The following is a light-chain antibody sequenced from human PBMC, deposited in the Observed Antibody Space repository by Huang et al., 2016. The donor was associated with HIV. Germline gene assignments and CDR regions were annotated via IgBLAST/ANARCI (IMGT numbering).Light chain of an antibody. CDR1: QSVTTY. CDR3: QQSSSPPPT. J-gene: IGKJ3*01. V-gene: IGKV1-39*01. Sequence: DIQMTQSPSSLSASVGDRVTITCRATQSVTTYLNWYQQKPGKAPKLLIYGASSLQTGVPSRFSGSGSGTDFTLTISSLQPEDFATYYCQQSSSPPPTFGPGTKVDIK. CDR2: GAS.